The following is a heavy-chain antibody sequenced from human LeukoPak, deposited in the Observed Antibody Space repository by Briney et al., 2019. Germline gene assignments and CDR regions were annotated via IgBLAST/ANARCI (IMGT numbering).Heavy chain of an antibody. CDR2: ISGSGGST. V-gene: IGHV3-23*01. Sequence: PGGSLRLSCAASGFTFSSYAMSWVRQAPGKGLEWVSAISGSGGSTYYADSVKGRFTISRDNSKNTLYLQMNSLRAEDTAVYYCAKFSLDILTGYYNLDAFDIWAKGQWSPSLQ. CDR1: GFTFSSYA. D-gene: IGHD3-9*01. J-gene: IGHJ3*02. CDR3: AKFSLDILTGYYNLDAFDI.